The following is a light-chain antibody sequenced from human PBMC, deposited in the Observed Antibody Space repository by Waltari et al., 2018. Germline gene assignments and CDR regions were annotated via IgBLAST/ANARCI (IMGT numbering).Light chain of an antibody. Sequence: QSALTQPASVSGSPGQSITISCTGTSDDIGNYRYVSWYQKHSGRAPKLILYEVTNRPSGVSDRFSGSKSGNTASLTISGLQTEDEADYYCAAYASANTLLFGGGTQLTVL. CDR3: AAYASANTLL. V-gene: IGLV2-14*01. CDR1: SDDIGNYRY. CDR2: EVT. J-gene: IGLJ2*01.